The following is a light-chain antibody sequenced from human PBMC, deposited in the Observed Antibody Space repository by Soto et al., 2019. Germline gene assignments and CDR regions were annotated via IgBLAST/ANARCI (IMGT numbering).Light chain of an antibody. J-gene: IGKJ1*01. Sequence: EVVMTQSQATLSVSPGEIASLSFRASQSVSSNLAWYQQKPGQAPRLLIYGASTRATGIPARFSGSGSGTDFTLTISSLEPEYFAVYYCQQRSNWLWTFGQGTKVDIK. CDR3: QQRSNWLWT. V-gene: IGKV3-15*01. CDR1: QSVSSN. CDR2: GAS.